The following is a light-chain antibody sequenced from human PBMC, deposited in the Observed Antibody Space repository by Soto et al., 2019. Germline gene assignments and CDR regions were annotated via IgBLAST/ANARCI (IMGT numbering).Light chain of an antibody. J-gene: IGLJ3*02. Sequence: SYELTQPPSVSVSPGKTARITCGGNNGGSKSVNWYQQKPGQAPVLVIYYDSDRPSGIPERFSGSNSGNTATLTISRVEAGDEADYYCQVWDSSSDHPVFGGGTKLTVL. CDR2: YDS. V-gene: IGLV3-21*04. CDR3: QVWDSSSDHPV. CDR1: NGGSKS.